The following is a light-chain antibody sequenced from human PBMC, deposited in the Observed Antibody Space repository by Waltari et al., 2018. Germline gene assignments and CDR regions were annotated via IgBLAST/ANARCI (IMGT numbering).Light chain of an antibody. CDR3: QSCDTSFCCFWV. CDR2: GDN. Sequence: QSALTQPPSVSGAPGQRVSISCAGSSSNIGEGYDVKWYQQMPGTAPKLLIQGDNIRPTVLPDRFSPFRCGASASLVISGLQSDDEAEYHCQSCDTSFCCFWVFGAWSILTVL. V-gene: IGLV1-40*01. CDR1: SSNIGEGYD. J-gene: IGLJ3*02.